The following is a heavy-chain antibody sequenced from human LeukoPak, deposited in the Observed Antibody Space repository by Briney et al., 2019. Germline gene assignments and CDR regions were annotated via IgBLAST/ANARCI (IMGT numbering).Heavy chain of an antibody. Sequence: GRSLRLSCAASGFTFSSYGMHWVRQAPGKGLEWVSAISGSGGSTYYADSVKGRFTISRDNSKNTLYLQMNSLRAEDTAVYYCAKEFYGYYFDYWGQGTLVTVSS. CDR2: ISGSGGST. D-gene: IGHD4-17*01. CDR1: GFTFSSYG. V-gene: IGHV3-23*01. CDR3: AKEFYGYYFDY. J-gene: IGHJ4*02.